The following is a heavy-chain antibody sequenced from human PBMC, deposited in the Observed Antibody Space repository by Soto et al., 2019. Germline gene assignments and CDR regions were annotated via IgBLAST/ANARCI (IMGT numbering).Heavy chain of an antibody. J-gene: IGHJ3*02. Sequence: VSVKVSWKGSGYTLTRYYMHWVRQDPGQGLEWMGWINPSSGGTIYAQKFQGWVTMTRDTSISTAYMELSRLRSDDTAVYYCARKFGQWNAFDIWGQGTMVTVSS. V-gene: IGHV1-2*04. CDR2: INPSSGGT. CDR1: GYTLTRYY. CDR3: ARKFGQWNAFDI. D-gene: IGHD3-16*01.